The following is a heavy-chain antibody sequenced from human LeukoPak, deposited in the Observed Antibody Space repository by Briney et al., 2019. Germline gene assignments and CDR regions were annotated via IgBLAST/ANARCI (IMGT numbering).Heavy chain of an antibody. CDR1: GGTFSSYA. J-gene: IGHJ4*02. V-gene: IGHV1-69*04. Sequence: SVKVSCKASGGTFSSYAISWVRQAPGQGLEWMGRIIPILGIANYAQKLQGRVTMTTDTSTSTAYMELRSLRSDDTAVYYCARDRSRYSSDVDIVPVDYWGQGTLVTVSS. D-gene: IGHD5-12*01. CDR2: IIPILGIA. CDR3: ARDRSRYSSDVDIVPVDY.